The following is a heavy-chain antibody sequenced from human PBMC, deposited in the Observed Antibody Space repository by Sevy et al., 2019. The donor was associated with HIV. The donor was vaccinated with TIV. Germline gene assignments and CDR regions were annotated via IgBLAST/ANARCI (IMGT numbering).Heavy chain of an antibody. CDR2: IIPIFGTA. V-gene: IGHV1-69*13. CDR3: ARETIGYSGYDRNYYFDC. Sequence: ASVKVSCKASGGTFSSYAISWVRQVPGQGLEWMGGIIPIFGTANYAQKFQGRVTITADESTSTAYMELSSLRSEDTAVYYCARETIGYSGYDRNYYFDCWGQGTLVTVSS. CDR1: GGTFSSYA. D-gene: IGHD5-12*01. J-gene: IGHJ4*02.